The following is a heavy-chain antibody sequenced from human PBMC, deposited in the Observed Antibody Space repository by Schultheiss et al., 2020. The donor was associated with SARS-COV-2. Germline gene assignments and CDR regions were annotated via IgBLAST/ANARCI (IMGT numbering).Heavy chain of an antibody. CDR3: AKDLRPATWGSYRANAFDI. D-gene: IGHD3-16*02. V-gene: IGHV3-9*01. CDR2: ISWNSGSI. J-gene: IGHJ3*02. Sequence: SLKISCAASGFTFDDYAMHWVRQAPGKGLEWVSGISWNSGSIGYADSVKGRFTISRDNSKNTLYLQMNSLRAEDTAVYYCAKDLRPATWGSYRANAFDIWGQGTMVTVSS. CDR1: GFTFDDYA.